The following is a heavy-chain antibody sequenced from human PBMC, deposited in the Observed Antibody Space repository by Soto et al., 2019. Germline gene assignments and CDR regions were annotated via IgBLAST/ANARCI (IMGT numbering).Heavy chain of an antibody. CDR2: INSDESST. V-gene: IGHV3-74*01. Sequence: PGGSLRFSCAASGFTFNTYWMNWVRQVPGKGLVWVSRINSDESSTAYADSVKGRFTISRDNAKNSLYLQMNSLRAEDTAVYYCARSGGDYHYSYGMDVWGQGTTVTVSS. CDR3: ARSGGDYHYSYGMDV. CDR1: GFTFNTYW. J-gene: IGHJ6*02. D-gene: IGHD2-21*02.